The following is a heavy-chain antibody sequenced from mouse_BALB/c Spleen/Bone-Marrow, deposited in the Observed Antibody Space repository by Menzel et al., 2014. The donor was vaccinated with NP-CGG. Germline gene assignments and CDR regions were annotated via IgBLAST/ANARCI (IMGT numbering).Heavy chain of an antibody. V-gene: IGHV1-77*01. D-gene: IGHD1-2*01. J-gene: IGHJ3*01. CDR1: GYTFTDYY. CDR2: IYPGSDNT. Sequence: VQLQQSGAELARPGASVKLSCKASGYTFTDYYINWMKQRTGQGLEWIGEIYPGSDNTYYNEKFKGKATLTADKSSSTTYTQLSSLTSEDSAVYFCARTTTATSYWGQGTLVTVSA. CDR3: ARTTTATSY.